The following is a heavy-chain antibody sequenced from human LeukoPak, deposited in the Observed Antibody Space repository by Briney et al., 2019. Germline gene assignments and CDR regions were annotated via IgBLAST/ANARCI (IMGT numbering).Heavy chain of an antibody. CDR1: GGSIISNY. CDR2: IYGSGIT. V-gene: IGHV4-4*07. CDR3: ARLKFYDSTGYSPGYYMDV. D-gene: IGHD3-22*01. Sequence: SETLSLTCTVYGGSIISNYWSWIRQSAGTGLEWIGRIYGSGITDYNPSLKSRVTMSLDTSRKQFPLRLTSVTAADTAVYYCARLKFYDSTGYSPGYYMDVWGKGTTVSVFS. J-gene: IGHJ6*03.